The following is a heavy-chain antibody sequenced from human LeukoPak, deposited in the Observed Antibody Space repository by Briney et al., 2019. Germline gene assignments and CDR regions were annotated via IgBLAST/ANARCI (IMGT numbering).Heavy chain of an antibody. D-gene: IGHD6-13*01. CDR3: ARVPRYSLVRFDY. CDR1: GYTFTSYA. Sequence: ASVKVSCKASGYTFTSYAMHRVRQAPGQRLEWMGWINAGNGNTKYPQKFQGRVTITRDTSASTAYMELSSLRSEDTAVYYCARVPRYSLVRFDYWGQGTLVTVSS. V-gene: IGHV1-3*01. J-gene: IGHJ4*02. CDR2: INAGNGNT.